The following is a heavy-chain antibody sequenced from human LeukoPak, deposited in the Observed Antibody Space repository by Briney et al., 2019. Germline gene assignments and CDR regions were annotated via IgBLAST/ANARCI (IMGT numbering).Heavy chain of an antibody. J-gene: IGHJ5*02. CDR1: GGSISSSSYY. V-gene: IGHV4-61*05. CDR2: IYYSGYT. CDR3: ARLHESSSWYVSWFDP. Sequence: PSETLSLTCTVSGGSISSSSYYWSWIRQPPGKELEWIGYIYYSGYTNYNPSLKSRVTISVDTSKNQFSLKLSSVTAADTAVYYCARLHESSSWYVSWFDPWGQGTLVTVSS. D-gene: IGHD6-13*01.